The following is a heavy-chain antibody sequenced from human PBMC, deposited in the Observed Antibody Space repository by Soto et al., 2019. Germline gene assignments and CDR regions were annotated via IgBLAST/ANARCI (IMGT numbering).Heavy chain of an antibody. CDR1: GGSISSYY. J-gene: IGHJ6*02. CDR2: IYYIWST. CDR3: ARTKPCGSWVQYYYCGMDG. D-gene: IGHD2-15*01. V-gene: IGHV4-59*01. Sequence: SETLSLTCTVSGGSISSYYWSWIRQPPGTGLEWIGYIYYIWSTNYNPSLKSRVTISVYTSKNQFSLKLSYVTAADTAVDYCARTKPCGSWVQYYYCGMDGCGQGTTVTVSS.